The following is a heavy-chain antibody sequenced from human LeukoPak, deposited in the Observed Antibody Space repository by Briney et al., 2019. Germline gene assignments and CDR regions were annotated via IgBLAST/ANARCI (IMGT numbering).Heavy chain of an antibody. D-gene: IGHD2-2*01. CDR1: GFTFSSHG. CDR3: AHGSMYQLDY. Sequence: HPGGSLRLSCAASGFTFSSHGMSWVRQAPGKGLEWVSGIVGGAGGTYYADSVKGRFTISRDNSKNTLYLQMNSLRAEDTAVYYCAHGSMYQLDYWGQGTLVTVSS. CDR2: IVGGAGGT. V-gene: IGHV3-23*01. J-gene: IGHJ4*02.